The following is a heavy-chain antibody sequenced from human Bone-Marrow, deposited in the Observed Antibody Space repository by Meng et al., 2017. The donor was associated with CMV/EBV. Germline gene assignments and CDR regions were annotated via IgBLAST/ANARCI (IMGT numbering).Heavy chain of an antibody. CDR1: GFSFSGYW. Sequence: GGSLRLSCAASGFSFSGYWMSWVRQAPGKGLEWVANIQQNGGAKYHVDSVKGRFTISRDNANNSLSLQMNSLRVEDTAVYYCSTRSNGFFDHWGQGALVTVSS. D-gene: IGHD2-8*01. J-gene: IGHJ4*02. CDR2: IQQNGGAK. V-gene: IGHV3-7*01. CDR3: STRSNGFFDH.